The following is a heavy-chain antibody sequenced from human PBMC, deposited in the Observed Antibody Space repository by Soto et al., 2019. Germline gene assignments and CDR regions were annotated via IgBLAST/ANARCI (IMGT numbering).Heavy chain of an antibody. D-gene: IGHD6-25*01. CDR2: INAGNGNT. CDR3: ARDTYSSGWFDP. J-gene: IGHJ5*02. CDR1: GYTFTSYA. V-gene: IGHV1-3*01. Sequence: QVQLVQSGAEVKKPGASVKVSCKASGYTFTSYAMHWVRQAPGQRLEWMGWINAGNGNTKYSQKFQGRVTITRDTSASTAYMELSSLRSEDTDVYYCARDTYSSGWFDPWGQGTLVTVSS.